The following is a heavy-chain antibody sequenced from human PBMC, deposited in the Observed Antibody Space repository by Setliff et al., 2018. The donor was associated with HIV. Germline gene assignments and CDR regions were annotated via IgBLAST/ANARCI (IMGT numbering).Heavy chain of an antibody. Sequence: LSLTCTVSGGSINSGHYYWSWIRHHPGKGLEWIGYIHSSGSTIYNPSLKSRITISLDTSKEQSSLELSSATAADTAVYYCATRPAGSYWYGVFDFWGRGMLVTVSS. J-gene: IGHJ4*02. CDR2: IHSSGST. V-gene: IGHV4-30-4*08. CDR1: GGSINSGHYY. CDR3: ATRPAGSYWYGVFDF. D-gene: IGHD6-13*01.